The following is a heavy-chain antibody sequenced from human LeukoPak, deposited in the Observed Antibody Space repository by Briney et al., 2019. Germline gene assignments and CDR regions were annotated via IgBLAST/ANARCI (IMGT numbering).Heavy chain of an antibody. CDR1: GFPFSSYG. Sequence: GRSLRLSCAASGFPFSSYGMHWVRQAPGKGLEWVAVLSYDGSNEYYADSVKGRFTISRDNSKNTLYLQMNSLRVEDTAVYYCAGSWFYRDYFEYWGQGTLVTISS. J-gene: IGHJ4*02. V-gene: IGHV3-30*03. CDR2: LSYDGSNE. D-gene: IGHD3-10*01. CDR3: AGSWFYRDYFEY.